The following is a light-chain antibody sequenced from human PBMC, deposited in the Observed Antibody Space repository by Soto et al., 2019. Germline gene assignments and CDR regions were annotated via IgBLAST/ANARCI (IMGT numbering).Light chain of an antibody. V-gene: IGKV1-5*03. J-gene: IGKJ4*01. Sequence: DIQMTQSPSTLSASVGDRVTITCRASQSISSWLAWYQQKPGKAPKLLIYKASSLESGVPSRFSGSGSGTEFTLTITSLQPDDFATYYCQQYNSYSLTFGGGTKVEIK. CDR1: QSISSW. CDR3: QQYNSYSLT. CDR2: KAS.